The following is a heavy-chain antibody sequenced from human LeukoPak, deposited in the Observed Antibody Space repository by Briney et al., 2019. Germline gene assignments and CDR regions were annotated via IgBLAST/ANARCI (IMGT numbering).Heavy chain of an antibody. CDR3: ARSGSYYYGSGSYYTPVNWFDP. CDR2: INPNSGGT. Sequence: ASVKVSCKASGYTFTGYYMHWVRQAPGQGLEWMGWINPNSGGTNYAQKFQGRVTMTRDTSISTAYMELSRLRSDDTAVYYCARSGSYYYGSGSYYTPVNWFDPWGQGTLVTVSS. V-gene: IGHV1-2*02. D-gene: IGHD3-10*01. CDR1: GYTFTGYY. J-gene: IGHJ5*02.